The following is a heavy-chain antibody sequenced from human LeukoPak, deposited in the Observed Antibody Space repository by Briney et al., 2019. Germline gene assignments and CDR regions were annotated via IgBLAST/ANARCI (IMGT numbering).Heavy chain of an antibody. J-gene: IGHJ4*02. CDR1: GFTFSDEY. V-gene: IGHV3-11*03. D-gene: IGHD6-19*01. Sequence: GGSLRLSCAASGFTFSDEYMSWIREAPGKGLVWVSYVSNSGSYTNYADSVKGRFTISRDNAKSSLYLQMNSVRAEDTAVYYCARSRGAGPGAHFDYWGQGTLVTVSS. CDR2: VSNSGSYT. CDR3: ARSRGAGPGAHFDY.